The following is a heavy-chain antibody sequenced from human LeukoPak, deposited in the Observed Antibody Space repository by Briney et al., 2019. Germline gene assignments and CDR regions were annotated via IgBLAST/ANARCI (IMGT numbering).Heavy chain of an antibody. CDR1: GYTFTSYD. CDR2: MNPNSGNT. J-gene: IGHJ4*02. D-gene: IGHD3-22*01. CDR3: ARELHYDTSGYRSSFDY. Sequence: ASVKVSCKASGYTFTSYDINWVRQATGQGLEWMGWMNPNSGNTGYAQKFQGRVTITRNTSISTAYMELSSLRSEDTAVYYCARELHYDTSGYRSSFDYWGQGTLVTVSS. V-gene: IGHV1-8*03.